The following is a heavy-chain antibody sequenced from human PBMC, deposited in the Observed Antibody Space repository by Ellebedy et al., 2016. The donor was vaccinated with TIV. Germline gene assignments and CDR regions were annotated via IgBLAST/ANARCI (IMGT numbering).Heavy chain of an antibody. CDR3: VRAVPNWFDP. V-gene: IGHV3-7*01. J-gene: IGHJ5*02. CDR1: RFIFNNYW. CDR2: IKEDGSEK. Sequence: GESLKISCAASRFIFNNYWMNWVRQAPGKGLEWVANIKEDGSEKNYVDSVKGRFTISRDNAKNSLYLQMNSLRADDTAVYYCVRAVPNWFDPWGQGTLVTVSS.